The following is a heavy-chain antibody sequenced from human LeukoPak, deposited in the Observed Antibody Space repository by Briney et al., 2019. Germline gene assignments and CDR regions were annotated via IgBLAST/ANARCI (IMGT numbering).Heavy chain of an antibody. CDR2: INSDGSEG. CDR3: ARRIAAAAAPYYFDY. V-gene: IGHV3-7*01. Sequence: TGGSLRLSCAVSGFTFSGFWMSWSRQAPGKGLEWVASINSDGSEGYYADVVKGRFTISRDNAKNTLYLQMNSLRAEDTAVYYCARRIAAAAAPYYFDYWGQGTLVTVSS. CDR1: GFTFSGFW. D-gene: IGHD6-13*01. J-gene: IGHJ4*02.